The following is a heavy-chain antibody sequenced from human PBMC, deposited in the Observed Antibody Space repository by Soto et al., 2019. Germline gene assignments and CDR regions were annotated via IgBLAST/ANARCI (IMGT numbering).Heavy chain of an antibody. CDR2: VNPNNGDT. CDR3: AKVSRKGSAIDFDY. CDR1: GYTFSNYD. D-gene: IGHD3-10*01. Sequence: QVKLVQSGAELKKPGASVKVSCKASGYTFSNYDMNWVRQATGKGPEWIGWVNPNNGDTGYAQKFQGRVTLTTDISTATASMELTSLRSEDTGIYYCAKVSRKGSAIDFDYWGQGTLITVSS. V-gene: IGHV1-8*01. J-gene: IGHJ4*02.